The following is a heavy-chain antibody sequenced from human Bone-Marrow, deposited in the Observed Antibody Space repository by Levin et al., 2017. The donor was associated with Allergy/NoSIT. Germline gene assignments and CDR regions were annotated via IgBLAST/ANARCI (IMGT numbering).Heavy chain of an antibody. V-gene: IGHV2-70*18. D-gene: IGHD6-19*01. CDR3: ARTHSSGWQDY. J-gene: IGHJ4*02. Sequence: TLSLTCTFSGFSLSSNTMFVSWVRQPPGKALEWLALIGGDDDTLYNRPLKTRLTISKDTSKNQVVLTMTNVDPVDTATYFCARTHSSGWQDYWGQGTQVTVSS. CDR1: GFSLSSNTMF. CDR2: IGGDDDT.